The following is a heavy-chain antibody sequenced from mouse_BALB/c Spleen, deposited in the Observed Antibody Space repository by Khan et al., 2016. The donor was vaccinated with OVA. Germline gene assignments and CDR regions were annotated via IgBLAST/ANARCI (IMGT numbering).Heavy chain of an antibody. Sequence: EVQLQESGPGLVKPSQSLSLTCPVTGYSITSGYYWNWIRQFPGNKLEWMGYISYDGSNNYNPSLKNRISITRDTSKNQFFLKLNSVTTEDTATYFCATDGSNYYYAMDCWGQGTSVTVSS. J-gene: IGHJ4*01. CDR1: GYSITSGYY. V-gene: IGHV3-6*02. D-gene: IGHD1-1*01. CDR2: ISYDGSN. CDR3: ATDGSNYYYAMDC.